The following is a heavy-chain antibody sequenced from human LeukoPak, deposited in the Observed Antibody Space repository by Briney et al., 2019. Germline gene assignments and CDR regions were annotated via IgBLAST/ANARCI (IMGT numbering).Heavy chain of an antibody. J-gene: IGHJ3*02. CDR3: ARVHVNSGYYFGDAFDI. D-gene: IGHD3-22*01. V-gene: IGHV4-59*08. Sequence: SETLSLTCTVSGGSISSYYWSWIRQPPGKGLEWIGYVYYSGSTNYNPSLKSRVTISVDTSKNQFSLKLSSVTAADTAIYYCARVHVNSGYYFGDAFDIWGQGTMVTVSS. CDR1: GGSISSYY. CDR2: VYYSGST.